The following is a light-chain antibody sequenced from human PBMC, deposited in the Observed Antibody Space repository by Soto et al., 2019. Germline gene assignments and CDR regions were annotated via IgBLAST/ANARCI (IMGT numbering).Light chain of an antibody. CDR1: QDINNY. Sequence: DLQRTQSQSPLSASLGDSSTLPCPASQDINNYLNWYQQKSGKAPKLLIYDASDLETGVPSRFSGSGSGTDFTFTISSLQPEDIATYYCQQYDKLPLTCGGGTKVDIK. CDR3: QQYDKLPLT. V-gene: IGKV1-33*01. J-gene: IGKJ4*02. CDR2: DAS.